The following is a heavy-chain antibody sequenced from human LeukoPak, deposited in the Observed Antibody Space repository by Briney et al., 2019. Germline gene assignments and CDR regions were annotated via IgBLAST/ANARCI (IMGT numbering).Heavy chain of an antibody. CDR2: IYYSGST. J-gene: IGHJ4*02. CDR3: VGVKRLWYYFDY. D-gene: IGHD2-8*01. V-gene: IGHV4-39*07. CDR1: RGSISGSIRSYY. Sequence: SETLSLTCTVSRGSISGSIRSYYWSWLRQPPGKGLEWIGSIYYSGSTYYNPSLKSRVTISVDTSKNQFSLKLSSVTAADTAVYYCVGVKRLWYYFDYWGQGTLVTVSS.